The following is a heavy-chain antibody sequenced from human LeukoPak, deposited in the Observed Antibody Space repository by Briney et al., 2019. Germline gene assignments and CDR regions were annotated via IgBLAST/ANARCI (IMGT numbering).Heavy chain of an antibody. J-gene: IGHJ4*02. Sequence: GGSLRLSCAASRFTFSNAWMNWVRQAPGKGLEWVGRIKSKADGETTDYAAPVKGRSTISRDDSNNMVYLQMNSLKIEDTAVYYCAIDEPNYAPYDFDYWGQGTLVAVSS. CDR2: IKSKADGETT. V-gene: IGHV3-15*01. D-gene: IGHD4/OR15-4a*01. CDR1: RFTFSNAW. CDR3: AIDEPNYAPYDFDY.